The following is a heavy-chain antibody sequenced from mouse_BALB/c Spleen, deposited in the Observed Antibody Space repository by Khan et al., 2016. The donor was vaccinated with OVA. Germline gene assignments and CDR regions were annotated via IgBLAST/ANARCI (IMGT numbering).Heavy chain of an antibody. CDR1: GISITTGNYR. J-gene: IGHJ2*01. V-gene: IGHV3-5*02. D-gene: IGHD2-10*02. Sequence: VQLKESGPGLVKPSQTVSLTCTVTGISITTGNYRWSWIRQFPGHKLEWIGYIYYSGTITYNPSLTSRTTITRDTSKNQFFLEMNSLTAEDTATYYCARLYGNYFDYWGQGTTLTVSS. CDR3: ARLYGNYFDY. CDR2: IYYSGTI.